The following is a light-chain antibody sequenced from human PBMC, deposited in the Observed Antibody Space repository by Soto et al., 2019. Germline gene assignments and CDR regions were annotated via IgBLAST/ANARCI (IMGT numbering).Light chain of an antibody. Sequence: EIVLTQSPGTLSLSPGERATLSCGASQSVTSNYLAWYQQKPGQAPRLLIYGASRRATGIPDRFIGSGSGTDFTLTISRLEPEDFAEYYCQHYITSLTTFGQGTKVDIK. CDR3: QHYITSLTT. J-gene: IGKJ1*01. V-gene: IGKV3-20*01. CDR1: QSVTSNY. CDR2: GAS.